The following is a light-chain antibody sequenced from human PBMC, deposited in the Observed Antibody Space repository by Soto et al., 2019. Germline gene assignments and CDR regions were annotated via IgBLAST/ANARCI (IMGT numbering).Light chain of an antibody. J-gene: IGKJ1*01. CDR2: GAS. V-gene: IGKV3-20*01. CDR1: QTVSSNF. Sequence: EIVITQSPSTLSVSPGDRATLSCSASQTVSSNFLAWYQQRPAQAPRLLIHGASTRATGITDRFSGSVSGTDFTLIISGLEPEDFAVYYCQQYGTSPATFGQGTKVDIK. CDR3: QQYGTSPAT.